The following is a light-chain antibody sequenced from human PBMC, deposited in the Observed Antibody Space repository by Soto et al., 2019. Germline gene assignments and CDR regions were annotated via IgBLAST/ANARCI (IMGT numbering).Light chain of an antibody. CDR2: DAS. V-gene: IGKV3-15*01. CDR3: QQYNNWLWT. CDR1: QSVSRN. Sequence: EIVMTQSPATLSVSPGERATLSCRASQSVSRNVAWYQQKTGQAPRLLLHDASTRATGISVRFSGSGAGTTFTLTIISMQSEDVAVYYCQQYNNWLWTFGQGTKVEIK. J-gene: IGKJ1*01.